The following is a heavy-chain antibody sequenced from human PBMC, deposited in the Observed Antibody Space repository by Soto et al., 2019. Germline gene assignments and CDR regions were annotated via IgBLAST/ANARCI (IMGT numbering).Heavy chain of an antibody. J-gene: IGHJ3*02. CDR3: ARDLSIVVVSDAFDI. CDR1: GFTFSDAW. D-gene: IGHD3-22*01. V-gene: IGHV3-33*08. CDR2: IWYDGSNK. Sequence: PGGSLRLSCAASGFTFSDAWMSWVRQAPGKGLEWVAVIWYDGSNKYYADSVKGRFTISRDNSKNTLYLQMNSLRAEDTAVYYCARDLSIVVVSDAFDIWGQGTMVTVS.